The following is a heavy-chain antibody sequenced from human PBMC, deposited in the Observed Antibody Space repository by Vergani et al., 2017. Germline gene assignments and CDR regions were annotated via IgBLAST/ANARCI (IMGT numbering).Heavy chain of an antibody. V-gene: IGHV5-51*01. J-gene: IGHJ5*02. CDR1: GYSFTSYW. CDR2: IYPGDSDT. CDR3: ARGILLLCGEFSPFGFDP. Sequence: EVQLVQSGAEVKKPGESLKISCKGSGYSFTSYWIGWVRQMPGKGLEWMGIIYPGDSDTRYSPSFQGQVTLSADKSISTAYLQWSSLKASDTAMYYCARGILLLCGEFSPFGFDPWGQGTLVTVSS. D-gene: IGHD3-10*01.